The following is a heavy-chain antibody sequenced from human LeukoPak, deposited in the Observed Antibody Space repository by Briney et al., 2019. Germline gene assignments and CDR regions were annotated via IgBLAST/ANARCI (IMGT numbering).Heavy chain of an antibody. V-gene: IGHV4-34*01. CDR3: ARLLYSSGWYGLRWFDP. J-gene: IGHJ5*02. D-gene: IGHD6-19*01. CDR2: INHSGST. Sequence: SETLPLTCAVYGGSFGGYYWSWIRQPPGKGLEWIGEINHSGSTNYNPSLKSRVTISVDTSKNQFSLKLSSVTAADTAVYYCARLLYSSGWYGLRWFDPWGQGTLVTVSS. CDR1: GGSFGGYY.